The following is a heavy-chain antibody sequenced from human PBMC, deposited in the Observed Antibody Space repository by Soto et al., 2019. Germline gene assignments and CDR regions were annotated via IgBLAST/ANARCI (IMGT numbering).Heavy chain of an antibody. D-gene: IGHD3-22*01. CDR1: GFTFSSYA. V-gene: IGHV3-23*01. Sequence: EVQLLESGGGLVQPGGSLRLSCAASGFTFSSYAMSWVRQAPGKGLEWVSAISGSGGTTYYADSVKGRFTISRDNSKNTLYLQMNNLRAEDMAVYYCAKFSSSSYYDSSAYHWGQGTLVTVSS. J-gene: IGHJ4*02. CDR3: AKFSSSSYYDSSAYH. CDR2: ISGSGGTT.